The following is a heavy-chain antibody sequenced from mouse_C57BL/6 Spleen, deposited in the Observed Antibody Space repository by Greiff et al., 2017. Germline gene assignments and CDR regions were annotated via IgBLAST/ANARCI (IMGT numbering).Heavy chain of an antibody. V-gene: IGHV6-3*01. D-gene: IGHD2-4*01. CDR2: IRLKSDNYAT. CDR3: TGGYDYPYYYAMDY. J-gene: IGHJ4*01. CDR1: GFTFSNYW. Sequence: EVKLVESGGGLVQPGGSMKLSCVASGFTFSNYWMNWVRQSPEKGLEWVAQIRLKSDNYATHYAESVKGRFTISRDDSKSSIYLQMNNLRAEDTGIYYCTGGYDYPYYYAMDYWGQGTSVTVSS.